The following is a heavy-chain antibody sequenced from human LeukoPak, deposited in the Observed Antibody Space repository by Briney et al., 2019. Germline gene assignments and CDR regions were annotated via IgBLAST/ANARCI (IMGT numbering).Heavy chain of an antibody. J-gene: IGHJ4*02. CDR2: MNQDGSQK. Sequence: GGSLRLSCAASGFTFSSYWMSWVRQAPGKGLEWVANMNQDGSQKYYMDSVKGRFTISRDNAKNSLYLQMNSLRAEDTAVYYCAGSDTARDMSGPGYCGQGILVTVSS. D-gene: IGHD5-18*01. CDR3: AGSDTARDMSGPGY. CDR1: GFTFSSYW. V-gene: IGHV3-7*01.